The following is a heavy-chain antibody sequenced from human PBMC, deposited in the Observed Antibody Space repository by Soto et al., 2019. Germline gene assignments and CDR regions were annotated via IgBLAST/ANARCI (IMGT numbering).Heavy chain of an antibody. CDR1: GDSVSSNSAA. CDR2: TYYRSKWYN. J-gene: IGHJ6*03. D-gene: IGHD3-3*01. Sequence: SQTLSLTCAISGDSVSSNSAAWNWIRQSPSRGLEWLGRTYYRSKWYNDYAVSVKSRITINPDTSKNQFSLQLNSVTPEDTAVYYCARESSSLYYDFWSGYLTYPYYYYYMDVWGKGTTVTVSS. CDR3: ARESSSLYYDFWSGYLTYPYYYYYMDV. V-gene: IGHV6-1*01.